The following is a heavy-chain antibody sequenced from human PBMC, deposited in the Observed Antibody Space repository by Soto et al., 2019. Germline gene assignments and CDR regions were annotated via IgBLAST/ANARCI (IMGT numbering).Heavy chain of an antibody. CDR1: GGSFSGYY. D-gene: IGHD3-3*01. J-gene: IGHJ5*02. CDR2: INHSGST. V-gene: IGHV4-34*01. CDR3: ARENRYYDFWSGYYSGWFDP. Sequence: SETLSLTCAVYGGSFSGYYWSWIRQPPGKGLEWIGEINHSGSTNYNPSLKSRVTISVDTSKNQFSLKLSSVTAAATAVYYCARENRYYDFWSGYYSGWFDPWGQGTLVTVSS.